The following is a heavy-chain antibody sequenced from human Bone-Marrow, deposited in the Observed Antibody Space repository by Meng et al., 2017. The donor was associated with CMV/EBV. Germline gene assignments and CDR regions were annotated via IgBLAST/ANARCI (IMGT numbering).Heavy chain of an antibody. CDR1: GGTFCSYA. V-gene: IGHV1-69*01. CDR3: ARDSRDSSGYWVWDY. CDR2: IIPIFGTA. D-gene: IGHD3-22*01. Sequence: VQVGESGAEGKKAGSPGKVPCKASGGTFCSYAISWVRQAPGQGLEWMGGIIPIFGTANYAQKFQGRVTITADESTSTAYMELSSLRSEDTAVYYCARDSRDSSGYWVWDYWGQGTLVTVSS. J-gene: IGHJ4*02.